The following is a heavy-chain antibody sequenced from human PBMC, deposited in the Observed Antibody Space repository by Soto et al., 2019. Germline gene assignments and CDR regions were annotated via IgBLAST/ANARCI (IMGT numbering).Heavy chain of an antibody. V-gene: IGHV4-31*03. CDR1: GGSISSGAYY. D-gene: IGHD1-26*01. J-gene: IGHJ4*02. CDR3: ARCMSGIYTRLDY. Sequence: QVQLQESGPGLVKPSQTLSLTCTVSGGSISSGAYYWSWIRKHPGKGLEWIGFIYYSGNTYYNPSLKSRVTIPVDTSKNQLALKLNPVTAADTAVYYCARCMSGIYTRLDYWGQGTLVTGSS. CDR2: IYYSGNT.